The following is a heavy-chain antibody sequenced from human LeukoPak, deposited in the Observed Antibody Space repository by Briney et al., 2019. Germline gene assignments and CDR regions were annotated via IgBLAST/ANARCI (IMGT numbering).Heavy chain of an antibody. Sequence: GGTLRLSCAASGFTFSSYGMSWVRQAPGKGLEWVSDISGSGGSTYYADSVKGRFTISRDNSKNTLYLQMNSLRAEDTDVYYCAKNRLLRSYGSGGYYFGYWGQGTLVTVSS. J-gene: IGHJ4*02. CDR2: ISGSGGST. V-gene: IGHV3-23*01. CDR1: GFTFSSYG. D-gene: IGHD3-10*01. CDR3: AKNRLLRSYGSGGYYFGY.